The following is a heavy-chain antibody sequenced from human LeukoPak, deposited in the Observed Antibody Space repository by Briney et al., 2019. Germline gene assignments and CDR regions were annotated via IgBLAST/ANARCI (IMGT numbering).Heavy chain of an antibody. V-gene: IGHV3-7*03. Sequence: ETLSLTCTVSGGSISSGGYYWSWIRQHPGKGLEWVANIRRDGSERYYVDPVKGRFTISRDNAKNSLYLQMNSLRAEDTAVYYCARASNHDFWGQGTLVTVSS. J-gene: IGHJ4*02. CDR1: GGSISSGGYY. CDR2: IRRDGSER. CDR3: ARASNHDF.